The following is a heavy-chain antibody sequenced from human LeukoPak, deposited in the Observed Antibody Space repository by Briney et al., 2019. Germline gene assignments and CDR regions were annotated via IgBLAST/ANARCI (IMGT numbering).Heavy chain of an antibody. CDR1: GYTFTSYG. J-gene: IGHJ5*02. CDR2: ISAYNGNT. CDR3: ARDRAGYYDSSGYTVGWFDP. Sequence: ASVKVSCKASGYTFTSYGISWVRQAPGQGLEWMGWISAYNGNTNYAQKLQGRVTMTTDTSTSTAYMELRSLRSDDTAVYYCARDRAGYYDSSGYTVGWFDPWGQGTLVTVSS. D-gene: IGHD3-22*01. V-gene: IGHV1-18*01.